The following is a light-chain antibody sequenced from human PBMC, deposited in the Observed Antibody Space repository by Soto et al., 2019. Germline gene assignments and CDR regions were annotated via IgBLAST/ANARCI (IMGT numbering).Light chain of an antibody. CDR2: WAS. V-gene: IGKV4-1*01. CDR1: QSVLYSSNNKNY. Sequence: DNVMTQSPDSLAVSLGERATINCKSSQSVLYSSNNKNYLAWYQQKPGQPPKLLIYWASTRESGVPDRFSGSGSGTDFTLTISSLQAEDVAVYYCQQYYRPWTFGQGTKVEIK. CDR3: QQYYRPWT. J-gene: IGKJ1*01.